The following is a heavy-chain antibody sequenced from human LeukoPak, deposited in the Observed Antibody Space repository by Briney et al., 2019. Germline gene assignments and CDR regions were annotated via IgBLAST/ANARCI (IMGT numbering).Heavy chain of an antibody. CDR1: GGSISSGSYY. V-gene: IGHV4-61*02. Sequence: PSQTLSLTCTVSGGSISSGSYYWSWIRQPAGKGLEWIGRIYTSGSTNYNPSLKSRVTISVDTSKNQFSLKLSSVTAADTAVYYCASSYYYGSGSYRGFDYWGQGTLVTVSS. CDR3: ASSYYYGSGSYRGFDY. D-gene: IGHD3-10*01. CDR2: IYTSGST. J-gene: IGHJ4*02.